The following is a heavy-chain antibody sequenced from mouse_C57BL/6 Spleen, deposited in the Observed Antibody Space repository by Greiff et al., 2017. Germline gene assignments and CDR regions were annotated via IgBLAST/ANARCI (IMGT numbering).Heavy chain of an antibody. CDR2: IDPSDSET. V-gene: IGHV1-52*01. CDR1: GYTFTSYW. D-gene: IGHD5-5*01. Sequence: QVQLQQPGAELVRPGSSVKLSCKASGYTFTSYWMHWVKQRPIQGLEWIGNIDPSDSETHYNQKFKDKATLTVDKSSSSAYMQLSSLTSEDSAVYYCARRDYHYYAMDYWGRGNSGTGSS. J-gene: IGHJ4*01. CDR3: ARRDYHYYAMDY.